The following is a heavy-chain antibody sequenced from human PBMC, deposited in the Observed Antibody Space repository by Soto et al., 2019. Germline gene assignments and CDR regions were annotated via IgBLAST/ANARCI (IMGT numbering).Heavy chain of an antibody. CDR1: GFTFSSYW. Sequence: EVQLMESGGGLVQPGGSLRLSCAASGFTFSSYWMSWVRQAPGKGLEWVANIRQDGGDKYFLDSVKGRFTISRDNAKNSLYLQMNSLRVEDTAIYYCVRDAVVSGVDDFDSWGQGTLVTVSS. CDR2: IRQDGGDK. D-gene: IGHD2-8*01. CDR3: VRDAVVSGVDDFDS. V-gene: IGHV3-7*01. J-gene: IGHJ4*02.